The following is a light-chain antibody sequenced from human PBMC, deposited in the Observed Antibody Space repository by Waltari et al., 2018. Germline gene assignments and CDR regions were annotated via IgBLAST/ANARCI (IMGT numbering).Light chain of an antibody. CDR3: ATWDDYLRGV. CDR1: SSNIGTNP. CDR2: GNK. Sequence: SVLTQPPSASGTPGQRVTISCSGSSSNIGTNPVNWYQQVPGAAPKLLIYGNKRRPAGVPDRFSGSKSGTSASLAISGLQSEDEADYYCATWDDYLRGVFGGGTKLTVL. V-gene: IGLV1-44*01. J-gene: IGLJ3*02.